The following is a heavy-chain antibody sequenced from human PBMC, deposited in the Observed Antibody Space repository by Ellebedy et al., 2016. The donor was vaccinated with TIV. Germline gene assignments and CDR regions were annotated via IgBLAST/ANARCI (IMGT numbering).Heavy chain of an antibody. J-gene: IGHJ4*02. CDR2: IYYSGST. Sequence: SETLSLXXTVSGGSISSYYWSWIRQPPGKGLEWIGYIYYSGSTNYNPSLKSRVTISVDTSKNQFSLKLSSVTAADTAVYYCARARGRNYYFDYWGQGTLVTVSS. V-gene: IGHV4-59*01. CDR3: ARARGRNYYFDY. CDR1: GGSISSYY.